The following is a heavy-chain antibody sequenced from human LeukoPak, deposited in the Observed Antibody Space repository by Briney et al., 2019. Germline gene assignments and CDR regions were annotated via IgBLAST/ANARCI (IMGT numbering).Heavy chain of an antibody. D-gene: IGHD6-13*01. J-gene: IGHJ2*01. CDR3: AKDALGGIAAAREYGWYFDL. CDR1: GFTFDDYA. CDR2: ISWNSGSI. Sequence: PGRSLRLSCAASGFTFDDYAMHWVRQAPGKGLEWVSGISWNSGSIGYADSVKGRFTISRDNAKNSLYLQMNSLRAEDMALYYCAKDALGGIAAAREYGWYFDLWGRGTLVTVSS. V-gene: IGHV3-9*03.